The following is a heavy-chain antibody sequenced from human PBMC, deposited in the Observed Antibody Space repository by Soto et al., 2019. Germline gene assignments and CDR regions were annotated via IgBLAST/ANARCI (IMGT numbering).Heavy chain of an antibody. CDR3: ARGGGTNRSHSPRYWFDP. D-gene: IGHD2-8*01. V-gene: IGHV1-18*01. CDR1: GYTFTSYG. J-gene: IGHJ5*02. Sequence: QVQLVQSGAEVKKPGASVKVSCKASGYTFTSYGISWVRQAPGQGLEWMGWISAYNGNTNYAQKLQGRVTMPTDTSTSTAYMELRSLRSDDTAVDYCARGGGTNRSHSPRYWFDPWGQGTLVTVSS. CDR2: ISAYNGNT.